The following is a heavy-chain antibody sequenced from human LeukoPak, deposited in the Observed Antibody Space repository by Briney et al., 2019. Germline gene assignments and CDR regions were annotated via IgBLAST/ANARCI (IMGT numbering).Heavy chain of an antibody. V-gene: IGHV4-34*01. CDR1: GGSFSGYY. CDR2: INHSGST. D-gene: IGHD3-3*01. CDR3: ASVRGLRFLYHYFDY. J-gene: IGHJ4*02. Sequence: RPSETLSLTCAVYGGSFSGYYLSWIRQPPGKGLEWIGEINHSGSTNYNPSFKRRGTISVDTSKDQFSLKLSSVTAADTAVYYCASVRGLRFLYHYFDYWGQGTLVTVSS.